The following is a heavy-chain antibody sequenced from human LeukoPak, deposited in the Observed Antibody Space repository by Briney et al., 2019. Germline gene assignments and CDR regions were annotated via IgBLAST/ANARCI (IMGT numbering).Heavy chain of an antibody. V-gene: IGHV3-66*02. D-gene: IGHD3-22*01. CDR3: ARADSSGYYGSYYFDY. CDR1: GFAVSSNY. J-gene: IGHJ4*02. CDR2: IYSGGST. Sequence: GGSLRLSCAASGFAVSSNYMSWVRQAPGKGLEWVSVIYSGGSTYYADSVKGRLTISRDNSKNTLYLQMNSPRAEDTAVYYCARADSSGYYGSYYFDYWGQGTLVTVSS.